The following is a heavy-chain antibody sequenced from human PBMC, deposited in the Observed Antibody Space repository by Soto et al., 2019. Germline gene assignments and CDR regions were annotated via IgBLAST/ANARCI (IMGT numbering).Heavy chain of an antibody. CDR1: GYTFTSYD. V-gene: IGHV1-8*01. D-gene: IGHD7-27*01. CDR3: ARNPTETGTFEY. J-gene: IGHJ4*02. Sequence: ASVKVSCKASGYTFTSYDINWVRQATGQGLEWMGWPKPNGGDTGYAQNFQGRVTLTRNTSTATAYMELTSLTSADTAVYFCARNPTETGTFEYWGQGTPVTVSS. CDR2: PKPNGGDT.